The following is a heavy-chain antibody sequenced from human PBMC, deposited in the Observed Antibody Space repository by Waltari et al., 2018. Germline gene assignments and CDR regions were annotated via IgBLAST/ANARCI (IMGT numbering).Heavy chain of an antibody. CDR3: TRWNPYYVAFDM. D-gene: IGHD3-10*01. CDR2: TDSGGDT. Sequence: EVQLAESGGDLVQPGGYQSLSWAASEIYFRNYDIHWVRRRPGRGLEWVSVTDSGGDTYYVASVKGRFTVSRENAKKSLYLQMNSLRAEDTAVYYCTRWNPYYVAFDMWGQGTMVTVSS. CDR1: EIYFRNYD. J-gene: IGHJ3*02. V-gene: IGHV3-13*01.